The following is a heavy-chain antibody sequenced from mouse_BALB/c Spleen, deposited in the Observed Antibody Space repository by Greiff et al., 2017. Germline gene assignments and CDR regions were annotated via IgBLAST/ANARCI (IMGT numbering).Heavy chain of an antibody. CDR2: INPGSGGT. CDR3: ATLSLYYDAMDY. D-gene: IGHD6-1*01. V-gene: IGHV1-54*01. CDR1: GYAFTNYL. Sequence: QVQLKQSGAELVRPGTSVKVSCKASGYAFTNYLIEWVNQSPGQGLEWIGVINPGSGGTNYNEKFKGKATLTADKSSSTAYMQLSSLTSDDSAVYFCATLSLYYDAMDYWGQGTSVTVSS. J-gene: IGHJ4*01.